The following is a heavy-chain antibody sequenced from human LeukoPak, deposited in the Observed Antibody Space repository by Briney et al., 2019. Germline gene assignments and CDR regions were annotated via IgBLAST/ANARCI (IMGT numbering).Heavy chain of an antibody. CDR2: IYNSGST. V-gene: IGHV4-59*01. J-gene: IGHJ4*02. CDR3: ARGPWDDLYFDY. D-gene: IGHD1-1*01. Sequence: SETLSLTCTVSVDSISNYYWSWIRPPPRKGLQWVGHIYNSGSTKYNPVLKSRVTISVDTSKKQYSLKLRSVTAADTAFYYCARGPWDDLYFDYWGQGALVTVSS. CDR1: VDSISNYY.